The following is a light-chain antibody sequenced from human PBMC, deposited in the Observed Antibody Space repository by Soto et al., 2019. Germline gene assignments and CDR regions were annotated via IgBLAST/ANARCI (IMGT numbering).Light chain of an antibody. CDR2: EVN. Sequence: QSVLTQPPSASGSPGQSVTISCTGTSSDVGDYNYVSWYQHHPDKVPKLLIYEVNKRPSGVPDRFSGSKSGNTASLTVSGPQAEDEAEYYWTSYAGGPKVVFGGGTKLTVL. CDR3: TSYAGGPKVV. V-gene: IGLV2-8*01. CDR1: SSDVGDYNY. J-gene: IGLJ2*01.